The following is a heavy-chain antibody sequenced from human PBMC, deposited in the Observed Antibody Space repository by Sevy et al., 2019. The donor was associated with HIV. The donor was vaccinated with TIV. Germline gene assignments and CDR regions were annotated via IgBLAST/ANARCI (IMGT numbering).Heavy chain of an antibody. J-gene: IGHJ4*02. CDR1: GGSISSYY. CDR3: ARSREMVTIDFDY. CDR2: IYYNGST. V-gene: IGHV4-59*01. Sequence: SETLSLTCTASGGSISSYYWSWIRQPPGKGLEWIGYIYYNGSTNYNPSLKSRVTISIDTSKNPFPLKVSSVTAADTAVYYCARSREMVTIDFDYWGQGTLVTVSS. D-gene: IGHD5-18*01.